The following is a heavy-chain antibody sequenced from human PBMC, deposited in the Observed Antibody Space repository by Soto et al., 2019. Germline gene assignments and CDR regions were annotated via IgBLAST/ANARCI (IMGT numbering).Heavy chain of an antibody. V-gene: IGHV4-34*01. D-gene: IGHD3-3*01. CDR2: INHSGST. CDR1: GGSFSGYY. CDR3: ARGNYDFWSGYRKHYYGMDV. Sequence: SETLSLTCAVYGGSFSGYYWSWIRQPPGKGLEWIGEINHSGSTNYNPSLKSRVTISVDTSKNQFSLKLSSVTAADTAVYYCARGNYDFWSGYRKHYYGMDVWGQGTTVTVSS. J-gene: IGHJ6*02.